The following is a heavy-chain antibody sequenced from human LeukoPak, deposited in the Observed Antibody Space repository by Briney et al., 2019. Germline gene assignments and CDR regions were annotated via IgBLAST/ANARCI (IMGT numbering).Heavy chain of an antibody. J-gene: IGHJ5*02. CDR2: INPGDSDT. D-gene: IGHD2-8*02. CDR3: ARHDEAGGVTEGSWFDP. V-gene: IGHV5-51*01. Sequence: GESLKISCKGSGYRLTSYWIGWVRQMPGKGLEWMGIINPGDSDTRYSPSFQGQVTISADKSISTAYLQWSSLKASDTAMYYCARHDEAGGVTEGSWFDPWGQGTLVTVSS. CDR1: GYRLTSYW.